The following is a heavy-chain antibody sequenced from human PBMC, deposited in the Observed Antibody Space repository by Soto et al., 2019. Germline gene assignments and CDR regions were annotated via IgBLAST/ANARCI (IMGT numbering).Heavy chain of an antibody. V-gene: IGHV4-4*02. CDR1: GDSISSSNW. CDR2: IYHSGST. Sequence: LETLSLTCAVSGDSISSSNWWSWVRQPPGKGLEWIGEIYHSGSTNYNPSLKSRVNISIDKSKNKFSLKLSSVTAADTAVYYCVSPNSRYSYALGNWGQGTLVTVS. CDR3: VSPNSRYSYALGN. J-gene: IGHJ4*02. D-gene: IGHD5-18*01.